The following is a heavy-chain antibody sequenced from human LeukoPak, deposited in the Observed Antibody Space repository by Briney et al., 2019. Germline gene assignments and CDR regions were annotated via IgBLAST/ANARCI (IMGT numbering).Heavy chain of an antibody. D-gene: IGHD4-17*01. CDR1: GGSISSYY. Sequence: SETLSLTCTVSGGSISSYYWSWIRQPPGKGLEWIGYIYYSGSTNYNPSLKSRVTISVDTSKNQFSLELSSVTAADTAVYYCARATTGEFDYWGQGTLVTVSS. CDR3: ARATTGEFDY. J-gene: IGHJ4*02. V-gene: IGHV4-59*01. CDR2: IYYSGST.